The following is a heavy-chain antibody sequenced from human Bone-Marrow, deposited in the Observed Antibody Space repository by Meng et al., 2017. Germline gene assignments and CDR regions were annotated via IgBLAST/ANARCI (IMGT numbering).Heavy chain of an antibody. CDR3: ARGPTTMAHDFDY. J-gene: IGHJ4*02. CDR2: INHSGST. V-gene: IGHV4-34*01. CDR1: GGSFSDYY. D-gene: IGHD4-11*01. Sequence: QEQLQQSAEGLLKPSETLSLTCVGSGGSFSDYYWSWIRQPPGKGLEWIGEINHSGSTNYNPSLEGRATISVDTSQNNLSLRLSSVTAADSAVYYCARGPTTMAHDFDYWGQGTLVTVSS.